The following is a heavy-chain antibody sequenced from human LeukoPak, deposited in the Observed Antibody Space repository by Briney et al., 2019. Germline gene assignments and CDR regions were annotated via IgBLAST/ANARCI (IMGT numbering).Heavy chain of an antibody. J-gene: IGHJ4*02. V-gene: IGHV1-69*04. Sequence: ASVTVSCKASGGTFSSYAISWVRQAPGQGLEWMGRIIPILGIANYAQKFQGRVTITADKSTSTAYMELSSLRSEDTAVYYCARDGGYCTNGVCYGIDYWGQGTLVTVSS. CDR3: ARDGGYCTNGVCYGIDY. CDR2: IIPILGIA. D-gene: IGHD2-8*01. CDR1: GGTFSSYA.